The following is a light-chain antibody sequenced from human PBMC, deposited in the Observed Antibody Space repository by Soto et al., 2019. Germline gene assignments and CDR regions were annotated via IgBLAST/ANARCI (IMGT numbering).Light chain of an antibody. J-gene: IGKJ4*01. CDR1: QSLLHSNGYNY. Sequence: DIVMTQSPLPLPVTPGEPASISCRSSQSLLHSNGYNYLDWYLQKPGQSPQLLIYLGSNRASGVPDRFSGSGSGTDFTLKISRVEAADVGAYYCLQAPQAAQLTFGGGTKVDIK. CDR3: LQAPQAAQLT. CDR2: LGS. V-gene: IGKV2-28*01.